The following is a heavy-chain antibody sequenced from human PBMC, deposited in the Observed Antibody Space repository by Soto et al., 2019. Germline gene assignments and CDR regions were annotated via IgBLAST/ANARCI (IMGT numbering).Heavy chain of an antibody. D-gene: IGHD5-12*01. CDR1: GGTFSSYA. CDR2: IIPIFGTA. J-gene: IGHJ5*02. V-gene: IGHV1-69*06. CDR3: ARDSGGYSGYVWGNWFDP. Sequence: SVKVSCKASGGTFSSYAISWVRQAPGQGLEWMGGIIPIFGTANYAQKFQGRVTITADKSTSTAYMELSSLRSEDTAVYYCARDSGGYSGYVWGNWFDPWGQGTLVTVSS.